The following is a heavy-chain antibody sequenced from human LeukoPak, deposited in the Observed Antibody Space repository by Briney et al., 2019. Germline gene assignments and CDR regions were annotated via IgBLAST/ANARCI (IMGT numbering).Heavy chain of an antibody. V-gene: IGHV3-23*01. J-gene: IGHJ4*02. CDR3: AKSRGESRGASNY. CDR2: ISGSGDTT. CDR1: GFTFSGYA. D-gene: IGHD1-26*01. Sequence: PGGSLRLSCAAFGFTFSGYAMNWVRQAPGKGLEWVSCISGSGDTTYYADSVKGRFTISRDSSKNTLYLQMNSLRAEDTAVYYCAKSRGESRGASNYWGQGTLVTVSS.